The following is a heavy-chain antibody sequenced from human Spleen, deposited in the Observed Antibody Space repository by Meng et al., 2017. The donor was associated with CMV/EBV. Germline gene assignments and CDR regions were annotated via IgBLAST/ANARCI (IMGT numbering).Heavy chain of an antibody. Sequence: SVKVSCKASGGTFSSYAVSWVRQAPGQGLEWMGGIIPMLGLGNQAQKFHGRVTITADKSTNTAYMELSSLRSDDTAVYYCATLNQYSSTWSGYWGQGTLVTVSS. CDR1: GGTFSSYA. D-gene: IGHD6-13*01. CDR2: IIPMLGLG. V-gene: IGHV1-69*10. J-gene: IGHJ4*02. CDR3: ATLNQYSSTWSGY.